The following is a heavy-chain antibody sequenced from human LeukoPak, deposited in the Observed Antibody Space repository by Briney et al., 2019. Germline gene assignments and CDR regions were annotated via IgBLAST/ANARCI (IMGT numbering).Heavy chain of an antibody. D-gene: IGHD1-26*01. J-gene: IGHJ3*02. CDR3: ARGSFSGSYPDAFDI. CDR1: GFTFSNYW. CDR2: IKEDGSEK. Sequence: GGSLRLSCAASGFTFSNYWMSWVRQAPGKGLEWVANIKEDGSEKYYVDSVKGRFTVSRDNAKNSLYLQMNSLRAEDTALYYCARGSFSGSYPDAFDIWGQGTMVTVSS. V-gene: IGHV3-7*03.